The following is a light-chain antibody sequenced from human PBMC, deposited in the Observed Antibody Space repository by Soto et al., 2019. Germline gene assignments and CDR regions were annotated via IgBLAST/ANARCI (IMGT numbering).Light chain of an antibody. V-gene: IGLV2-14*01. CDR1: SNDITLYNY. Sequence: QSALAQPTSVSGSPGQSITISCTGTSNDITLYNYVSWYQQYPGKAPKLIIYQVTNRPSGVSTRFSGSKSGNTASLTISGLQAEDEADYYCSSYTSSINYVFGTGTKVTV. J-gene: IGLJ1*01. CDR3: SSYTSSINYV. CDR2: QVT.